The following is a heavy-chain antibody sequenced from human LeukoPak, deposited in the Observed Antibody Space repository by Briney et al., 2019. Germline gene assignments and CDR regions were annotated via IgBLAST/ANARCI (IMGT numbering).Heavy chain of an antibody. V-gene: IGHV1-69*05. D-gene: IGHD2-15*01. Sequence: SVKVSCKASGGTFSSYAISWVRQAPGQGLEWMGGIIPIFGTANYAQKFQGRVTITTDESTSTAYMELSSLRSEDTAVYYCARDESRYCSGGSCYSIDYWGQGTLVTVSS. CDR1: GGTFSSYA. J-gene: IGHJ4*02. CDR2: IIPIFGTA. CDR3: ARDESRYCSGGSCYSIDY.